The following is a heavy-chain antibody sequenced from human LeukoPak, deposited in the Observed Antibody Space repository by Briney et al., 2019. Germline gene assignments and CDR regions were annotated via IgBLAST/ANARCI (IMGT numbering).Heavy chain of an antibody. J-gene: IGHJ4*02. CDR3: ARTDGTRIDYDSSGYRNRAFDY. CDR2: IYYSGSA. D-gene: IGHD3-22*01. Sequence: PSETLSLTCTFSGGSISSSSYYWGWIRQPPGKGLERIGTIYYSGSAYYNPSLQSRVTMSVDTSKNQFSLKLSSVTAADTAVYYCARTDGTRIDYDSSGYRNRAFDYWGQGTLVTVSS. CDR1: GGSISSSSYY. V-gene: IGHV4-39*07.